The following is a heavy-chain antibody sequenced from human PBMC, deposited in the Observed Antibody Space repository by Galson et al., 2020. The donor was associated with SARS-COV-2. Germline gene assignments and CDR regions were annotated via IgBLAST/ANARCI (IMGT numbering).Heavy chain of an antibody. V-gene: IGHV4-38-2*02. CDR3: ARQGVNMIVLVTVPGWYFDL. Sequence: SETLSLTCTVSGYSVSTTNYWGWVRQPPGRGLEWIGSVYPSGTTYSNPSLKSRVTISVDTSKKQFSLRLDSVTAADTALYYCARQGVNMIVLVTVPGWYFDLWGRGTLVTVSS. CDR1: GYSVSTTNY. J-gene: IGHJ2*01. CDR2: VYPSGTT. D-gene: IGHD3-22*01.